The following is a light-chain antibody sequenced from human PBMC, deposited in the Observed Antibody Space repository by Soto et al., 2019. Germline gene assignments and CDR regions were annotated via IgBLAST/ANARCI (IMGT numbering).Light chain of an antibody. CDR3: LQDYNYPLT. J-gene: IGKJ4*01. V-gene: IGKV3-20*01. CDR1: QSVSSSY. Sequence: EIVLTQSPATLSVSPGERATLSCMASQSVSSSYLAWYQQKPGQAPRLLIYGASSRATGIPDRFSGSGSGTDFTLTISSLQPEDFATYYCLQDYNYPLTFGGGTKVDIK. CDR2: GAS.